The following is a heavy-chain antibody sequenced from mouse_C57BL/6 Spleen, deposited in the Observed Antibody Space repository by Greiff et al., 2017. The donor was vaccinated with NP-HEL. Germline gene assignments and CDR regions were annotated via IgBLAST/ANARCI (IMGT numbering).Heavy chain of an antibody. CDR3: ARLDSSGSFAY. CDR2: IYPGDGDT. Sequence: QVQLQQSGPELVKPGASVKISGKASGYAFGSSWRNWVKQRPGKGLGWSGRIYPGDGDTNYNGNFKGKATLTADKSSSTAYMQLSSLTSEDAAVYFCARLDSSGSFAYWGQGTLVTVSA. J-gene: IGHJ3*01. CDR1: GYAFGSSW. V-gene: IGHV1-82*01. D-gene: IGHD3-2*02.